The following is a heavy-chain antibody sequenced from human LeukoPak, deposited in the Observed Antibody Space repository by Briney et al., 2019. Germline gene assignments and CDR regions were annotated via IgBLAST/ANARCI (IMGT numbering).Heavy chain of an antibody. CDR1: GYTFTGYH. J-gene: IGHJ5*02. D-gene: IGHD5-18*01. Sequence: GASVKVSCKASGYTFTGYHMHWVRQAPGQGLEWMGWINPNSGGTNYAQKFQGRVTMTRDTSISTAYMELSRLRSDDTAVYYCARLCTPRPARGYSYGATNWVYNWFDPWGQGTLVTVSS. CDR3: ARLCTPRPARGYSYGATNWVYNWFDP. CDR2: INPNSGGT. V-gene: IGHV1-2*02.